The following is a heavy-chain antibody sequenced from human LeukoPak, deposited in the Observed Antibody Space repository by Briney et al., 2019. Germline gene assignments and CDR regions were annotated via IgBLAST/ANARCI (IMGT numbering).Heavy chain of an antibody. CDR1: GFTVSSNY. CDR3: ASVTPQPSYYNFYYYYYYMDV. D-gene: IGHD3-10*01. Sequence: GGSLRLSCAASGFTVSSNYMSWVRQAPGKGLEWVSVIYSGGSTYYADSVKGRFTISRDNSKNTLYLQMNSLRAEDTAVYYCASVTPQPSYYNFYYYYYYMDVWGKGTTVTVSS. CDR2: IYSGGST. J-gene: IGHJ6*03. V-gene: IGHV3-53*01.